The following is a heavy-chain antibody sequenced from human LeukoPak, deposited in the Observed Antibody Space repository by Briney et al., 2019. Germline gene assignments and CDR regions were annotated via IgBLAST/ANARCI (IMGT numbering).Heavy chain of an antibody. J-gene: IGHJ4*02. V-gene: IGHV4-59*08. CDR1: GGSLSTYY. Sequence: SETLSLTCTVSGGSLSTYYWSWIRQPPGKGLEWIGYIYYSVSTNYNPSLKSRVTISVDTSKNQFSLKLSSVTAADTAVYYCARLVSGVGYFDYWGQGTLVTVSS. CDR3: ARLVSGVGYFDY. D-gene: IGHD6-19*01. CDR2: IYYSVST.